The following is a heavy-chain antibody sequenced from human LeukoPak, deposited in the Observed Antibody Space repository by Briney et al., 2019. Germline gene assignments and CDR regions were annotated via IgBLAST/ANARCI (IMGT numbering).Heavy chain of an antibody. V-gene: IGHV1-69*04. Sequence: ASVKVSCKASGGTFSSYAISWVRQAPGQGLEWMGRIIPILGIANYAQKFQGRVTITADKSTSTAYMELSSLRSEDTAVYYCARDSASAVAGDYWGQGTLVTVSS. CDR3: ARDSASAVAGDY. CDR1: GGTFSSYA. J-gene: IGHJ4*02. D-gene: IGHD6-19*01. CDR2: IIPILGIA.